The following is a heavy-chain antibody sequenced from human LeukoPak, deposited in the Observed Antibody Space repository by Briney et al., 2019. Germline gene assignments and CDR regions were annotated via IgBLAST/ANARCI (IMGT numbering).Heavy chain of an antibody. CDR2: ISYDGSDK. CDR3: VSGIALYYFDY. Sequence: GGSLRLSCAASGFTFSRFGMHWVRQSPGEGLEWVAVISYDGSDKYYADSVKGRFTISRDNSRDWVFLQMSSLRAEDTAVYYCVSGIALYYFDYWGQGTLVTVSS. V-gene: IGHV3-30*03. D-gene: IGHD6-13*01. CDR1: GFTFSRFG. J-gene: IGHJ4*02.